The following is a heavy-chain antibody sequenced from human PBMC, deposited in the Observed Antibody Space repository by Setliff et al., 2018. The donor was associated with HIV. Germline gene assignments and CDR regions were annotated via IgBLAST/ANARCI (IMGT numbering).Heavy chain of an antibody. V-gene: IGHV4-31*03. J-gene: IGHJ4*02. Sequence: PSETLSLTCTVSGGSISTGGYYWSWIRQQPGKGLEWIGYIYYRGTTHYNPSLRSRATLSVDTSKNQFSLNLRSVTVADTAVYYCARTTIVAVPAANYYFDFWGQGTLVTVSS. CDR3: ARTTIVAVPAANYYFDF. CDR2: IYYRGTT. D-gene: IGHD2-2*01. CDR1: GGSISTGGYY.